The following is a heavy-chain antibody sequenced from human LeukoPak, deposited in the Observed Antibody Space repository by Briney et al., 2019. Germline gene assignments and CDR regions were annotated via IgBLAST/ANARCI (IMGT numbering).Heavy chain of an antibody. J-gene: IGHJ4*02. Sequence: SQTQSLTCTVSGGSISSGGYYWSWIRQHPGEGLEWIGYIYYSGTSYYNPSLKSRVTISVDTSKNQFSLKLTSATAADTAVYYCARSLRYGVYMGDWGQGTQVTPSS. CDR3: ARSLRYGVYMGD. CDR1: GGSISSGGYY. V-gene: IGHV4-31*03. CDR2: IYYSGTS. D-gene: IGHD4-17*01.